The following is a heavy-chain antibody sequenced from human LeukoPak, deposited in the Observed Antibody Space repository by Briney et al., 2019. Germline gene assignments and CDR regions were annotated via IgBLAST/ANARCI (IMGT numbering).Heavy chain of an antibody. CDR3: ARVLDGYNPHFDY. V-gene: IGHV3-53*01. CDR1: GFTFSSYA. CDR2: IYSGGST. J-gene: IGHJ4*02. D-gene: IGHD5-24*01. Sequence: PGGSLRLSRAASGFTFSSYAMSWVRQAPGKGLEWVSVIYSGGSTYYADSVKGRFTISRDNSKNTLYLQMNSLRAEDTAVYYCARVLDGYNPHFDYWGQGTLVTVSS.